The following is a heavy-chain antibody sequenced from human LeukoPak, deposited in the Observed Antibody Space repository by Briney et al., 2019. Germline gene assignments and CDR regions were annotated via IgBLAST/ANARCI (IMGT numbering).Heavy chain of an antibody. J-gene: IGHJ4*02. V-gene: IGHV3-7*03. D-gene: IGHD3-22*01. Sequence: PGGSLRLSCAASGFTFSSYWMSWVRQAPGKGLEWVANIKQDGSEKYYVDSVKGRFTISRDNAKNSLYLQMNSLRAEDTAVYYCAYYYDSIPFDYWGQGTLVTVSS. CDR1: GFTFSSYW. CDR3: AYYYDSIPFDY. CDR2: IKQDGSEK.